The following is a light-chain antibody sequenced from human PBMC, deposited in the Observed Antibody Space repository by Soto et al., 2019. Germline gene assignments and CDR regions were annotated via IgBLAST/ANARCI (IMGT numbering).Light chain of an antibody. Sequence: QPVLTQPASVSGFPGQSITISCTGTSSDVGDYMYVSWYQQHPDEAPKLIIYEVIYRPSGVSSRFSGSKSGNTASLTISGLLPEDEADYYCTSYTSSATVIFGGGTKVTVL. CDR1: SSDVGDYMY. CDR3: TSYTSSATVI. CDR2: EVI. J-gene: IGLJ2*01. V-gene: IGLV2-14*01.